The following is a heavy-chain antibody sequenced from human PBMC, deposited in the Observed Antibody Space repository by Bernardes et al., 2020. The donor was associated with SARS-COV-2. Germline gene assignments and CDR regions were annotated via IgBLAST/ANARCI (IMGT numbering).Heavy chain of an antibody. D-gene: IGHD1-26*01. Sequence: ASVKVSCKASGYTFSNYRMHWVRQAPGQGLEWMGVINPSGGTTNYAQKFKGRVALTRDTSTSTAYMEVSGLRSEDTAIYYCATDAWDVLGEYSFAYWGQGTLVTVSS. CDR3: ATDAWDVLGEYSFAY. CDR2: INPSGGTT. J-gene: IGHJ4*02. CDR1: GYTFSNYR. V-gene: IGHV1-46*03.